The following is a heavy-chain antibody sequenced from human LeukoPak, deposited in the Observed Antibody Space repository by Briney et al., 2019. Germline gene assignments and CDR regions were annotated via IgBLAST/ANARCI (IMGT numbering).Heavy chain of an antibody. V-gene: IGHV4-59*06. J-gene: IGHJ4*02. D-gene: IGHD3-10*01. CDR2: IYYSGST. Sequence: SETLSLTCTVSGGSISSYYWSWIRQPAGKGLEWIGYIYYSGSTYYNPSLKSRVTISVDTSKNQFSLKLSSVTAADTAVYYCTYMVRGEGVDYWGQGTLVTVSS. CDR1: GGSISSYY. CDR3: TYMVRGEGVDY.